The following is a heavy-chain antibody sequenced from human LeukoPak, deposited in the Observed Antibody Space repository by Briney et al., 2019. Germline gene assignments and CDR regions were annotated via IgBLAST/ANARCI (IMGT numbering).Heavy chain of an antibody. CDR3: ATAVIVAVFGDAFDI. J-gene: IGHJ3*02. V-gene: IGHV1-2*02. CDR1: GYTFTGYF. Sequence: GASVKVSCKASGYTFTGYFMHWVRQAPGQGLEWMGWINPNSGGTHYAQKFQGRVTMTRDTSISTAYMELRRLRYDDTAVYYCATAVIVAVFGDAFDIWGQGTLVTVSS. D-gene: IGHD6-13*01. CDR2: INPNSGGT.